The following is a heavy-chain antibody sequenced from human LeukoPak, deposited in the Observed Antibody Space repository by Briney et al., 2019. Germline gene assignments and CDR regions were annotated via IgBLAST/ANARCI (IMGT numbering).Heavy chain of an antibody. CDR2: IGGGGSNI. CDR3: ARTPTYGFWSGYTLDV. D-gene: IGHD3-3*01. CDR1: GFTFSTYE. Sequence: PGGSLRLSCAASGFTFSTYEMNWVRQAPGKGLEWASYIGGGGSNIYYADSVKGRFTVSRDDAKNSLYLQMNSLRAEDTAVYYCARTPTYGFWSGYTLDVWGQGTTVTVSS. V-gene: IGHV3-48*03. J-gene: IGHJ6*02.